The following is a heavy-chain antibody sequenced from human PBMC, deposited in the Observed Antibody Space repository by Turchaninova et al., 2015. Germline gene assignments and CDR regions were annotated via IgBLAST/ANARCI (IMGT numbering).Heavy chain of an antibody. V-gene: IGHV2-5*02. CDR2: IYWDDDK. Sequence: QITLKESGPTLVKHTQPLPLHSTFSGFSLPTSGVGVGWILQPPGKALEWLALIYWDDDKRYSPSLKTRLIVTKETSKNQVVLKMTNMDPVDTATYFCAHSKIVPSAPLDSWGQGTLVTVSS. J-gene: IGHJ4*02. CDR1: GFSLPTSGVG. D-gene: IGHD2-21*01. CDR3: AHSKIVPSAPLDS.